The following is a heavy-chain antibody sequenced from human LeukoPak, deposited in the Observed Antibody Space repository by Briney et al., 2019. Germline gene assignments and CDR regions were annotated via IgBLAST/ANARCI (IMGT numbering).Heavy chain of an antibody. CDR2: INPNSGGT. CDR1: GYTFTGYY. CDR3: ARGPYDSSGYYLGFDY. V-gene: IGHV1-2*02. J-gene: IGHJ4*02. Sequence: GASVKVSCKASGYTFTGYYMHWVRQAPGQGLEWMGWINPNSGGTNYAQKFQGRVTMTRDTSISTAYMELSRLRSDDTAVYYCARGPYDSSGYYLGFDYWGQGTLVTVSS. D-gene: IGHD3-22*01.